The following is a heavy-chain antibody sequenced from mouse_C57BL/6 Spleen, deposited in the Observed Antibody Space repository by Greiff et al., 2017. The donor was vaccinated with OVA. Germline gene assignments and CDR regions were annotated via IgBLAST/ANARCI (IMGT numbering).Heavy chain of an antibody. J-gene: IGHJ1*03. CDR1: GYTFTGYW. CDR3: ARVLSYWYFDV. CDR2: LYPGSGST. Sequence: QVQLKQSGAELVKPGASVKMSCKASGYTFTGYWITWVKQRPGQGLEWIGDLYPGSGSTNYNEKFKSKATLTVDTSSSAAYMQLSSLTSEDSAVYYCARVLSYWYFDVWGTGTTVTVSS. V-gene: IGHV1-55*01.